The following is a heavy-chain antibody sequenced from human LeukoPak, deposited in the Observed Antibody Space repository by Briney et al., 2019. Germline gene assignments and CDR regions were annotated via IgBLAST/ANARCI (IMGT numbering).Heavy chain of an antibody. CDR2: ISPSGGST. Sequence: ASVKVSCKTSGYTFTHYYIHWVRQAPGQGLEWMGIISPSGGSTNYAQTFQGRLSMTRDTSTSTVYMELSSLRSEDTAVYYCARGAYSYAQDFWGQGTLVTVSS. D-gene: IGHD5-18*01. CDR3: ARGAYSYAQDF. V-gene: IGHV1-46*01. J-gene: IGHJ4*02. CDR1: GYTFTHYY.